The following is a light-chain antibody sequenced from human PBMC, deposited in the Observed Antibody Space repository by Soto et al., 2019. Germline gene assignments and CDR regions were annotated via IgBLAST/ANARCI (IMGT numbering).Light chain of an antibody. J-gene: IGKJ1*01. Sequence: ESVLTKPPGTLSLSPGERATISFRASQSVSSSYLAWYQQKPGKAPRLLIYGASSRATGIPDRFSGSGSGTDFTLTISRLEPEDFSVYYCQLYGSSPPTFGQGTKVEIK. CDR2: GAS. V-gene: IGKV3-20*01. CDR1: QSVSSSY. CDR3: QLYGSSPPT.